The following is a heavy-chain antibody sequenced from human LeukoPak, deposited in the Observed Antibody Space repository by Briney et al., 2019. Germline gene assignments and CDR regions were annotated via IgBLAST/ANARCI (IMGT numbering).Heavy chain of an antibody. J-gene: IGHJ4*02. CDR1: GFTFSDYW. V-gene: IGHV3-11*06. D-gene: IGHD2-15*01. Sequence: GGSLRLSCVVSGFTFSDYWMTWIRQAPGKGLEWISYISSSSSYTNYADSVKGRFTISRDNAKNSLYLQMNTLRAEDTAVYYCARDPYCGGGSCYSNYFDYWGQGTLVTVSS. CDR3: ARDPYCGGGSCYSNYFDY. CDR2: ISSSSSYT.